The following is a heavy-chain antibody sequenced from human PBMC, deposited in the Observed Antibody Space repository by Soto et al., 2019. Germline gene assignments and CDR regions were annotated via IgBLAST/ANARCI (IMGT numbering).Heavy chain of an antibody. V-gene: IGHV4-59*01. CDR1: GGSISNKY. CDR2: IYYTGST. D-gene: IGHD3-3*01. Sequence: PSETLSLTCTVSGGSISNKYWTWIRQPPGKGLGWIGSIYYTGSTTYHPSLTSRVAISLDTSMQQFSLRSLRSDDTAVYYCARVATIFGVVNWFDPWGQGTLVTVSS. J-gene: IGHJ5*02. CDR3: ARVATIFGVVNWFDP.